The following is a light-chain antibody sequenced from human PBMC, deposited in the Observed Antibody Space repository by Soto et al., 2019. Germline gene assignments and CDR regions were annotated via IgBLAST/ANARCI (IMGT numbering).Light chain of an antibody. CDR1: QSVSSN. V-gene: IGKV3-15*01. J-gene: IGKJ1*01. Sequence: EIVVTQSPATLSVSPGERATLSCRASQSVSSNLAWYQQKPGQAPRLLINGASTRATGIPARFSGSGSGTEFSLTISSLQSEDFAVYYCQQYSDWPPTFGQGTKVAIK. CDR3: QQYSDWPPT. CDR2: GAS.